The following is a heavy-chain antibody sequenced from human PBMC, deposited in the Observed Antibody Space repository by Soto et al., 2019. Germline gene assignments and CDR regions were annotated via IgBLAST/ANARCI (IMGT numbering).Heavy chain of an antibody. CDR3: VKASTYSSSQGWFDP. D-gene: IGHD6-6*01. J-gene: IGHJ5*02. CDR2: ISWNSGNI. V-gene: IGHV3-9*01. CDR1: GFSFDGYA. Sequence: GGSLRLSCAASGFSFDGYAMNWVRQPPGKGLEWVSGISWNSGNIDYADSVKGRFTISRDNAKNSLYLQMNSLRAEDTALYYCVKASTYSSSQGWFDPWGQGTRVTVSS.